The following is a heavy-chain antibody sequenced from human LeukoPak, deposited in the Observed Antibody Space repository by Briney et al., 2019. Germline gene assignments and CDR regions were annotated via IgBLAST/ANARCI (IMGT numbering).Heavy chain of an antibody. CDR3: ARDRLIAAATVGGFWFDP. CDR1: GFTFSSYS. V-gene: IGHV3-30*03. J-gene: IGHJ5*02. CDR2: ISYDGSNK. Sequence: PGGSLRLSCAASGFTFSSYSMNWVRQAPGKGLEWVAVISYDGSNKYYADSVKGRFTISRDNSKNTLYLQMNSLRAEDTAVYYCARDRLIAAATVGGFWFDPWGQGTLVTVSS. D-gene: IGHD6-13*01.